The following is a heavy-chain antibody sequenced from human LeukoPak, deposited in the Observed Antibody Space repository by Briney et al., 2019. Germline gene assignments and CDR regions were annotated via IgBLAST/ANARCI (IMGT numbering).Heavy chain of an antibody. CDR2: INPNSGGT. Sequence: GASVKVSCKASGYTFTGYYMHWVRQAPGQGLEWMGRINPNSGGTNYAQKLQGRVTMTRDTSISTAYMGLSRLRSDDTAVYYCAKIVGATNEVFDYWGQGTLVTVSS. J-gene: IGHJ4*02. V-gene: IGHV1-2*06. CDR1: GYTFTGYY. D-gene: IGHD1-26*01. CDR3: AKIVGATNEVFDY.